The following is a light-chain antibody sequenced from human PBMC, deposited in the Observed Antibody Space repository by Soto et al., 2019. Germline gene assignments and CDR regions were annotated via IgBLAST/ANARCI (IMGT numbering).Light chain of an antibody. CDR1: QGISSY. Sequence: DIQLTQSPSFLSASVGDRVTISCRASQGISSYLAWYQQTPGKAPKLLIYASSTLQSGVPSRFSGSGSATEFTLTIGSLQPEDFATYYCQQLNTFPGTFGQGTRLDI. CDR2: ASS. J-gene: IGKJ5*01. CDR3: QQLNTFPGT. V-gene: IGKV1-9*01.